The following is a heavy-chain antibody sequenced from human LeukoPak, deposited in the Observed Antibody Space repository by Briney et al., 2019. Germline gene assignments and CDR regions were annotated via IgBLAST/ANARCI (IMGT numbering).Heavy chain of an antibody. CDR2: ISSSGSTI. Sequence: GGSLRLSCAASGFTFSSYEMNWVRQAPGKGLEWVSYISSSGSTIYYADSVKGRFTISRDNAKNSLCLQMNSLRAEDTAVYYCARDTRNVVVVAAGAFDIWGQGTMVTVSS. CDR1: GFTFSSYE. D-gene: IGHD2-15*01. CDR3: ARDTRNVVVVAAGAFDI. J-gene: IGHJ3*02. V-gene: IGHV3-48*03.